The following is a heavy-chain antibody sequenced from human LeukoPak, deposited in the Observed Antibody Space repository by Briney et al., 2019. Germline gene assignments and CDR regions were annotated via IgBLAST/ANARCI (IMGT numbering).Heavy chain of an antibody. CDR1: GFTFSSYA. CDR2: ISYDGSNK. V-gene: IGHV3-30-3*01. D-gene: IGHD2-15*01. CDR3: ARLTTPYQPLLPFHY. Sequence: TGGSLRLSCAASGFTFSSYAMHWVRQAPGKGLEWVAVISYDGSNKYYADSVKGRFTISRDNSKNTLYLQMNSLRAEDTAVYYCARLTTPYQPLLPFHYWGQGTLVTVSS. J-gene: IGHJ4*02.